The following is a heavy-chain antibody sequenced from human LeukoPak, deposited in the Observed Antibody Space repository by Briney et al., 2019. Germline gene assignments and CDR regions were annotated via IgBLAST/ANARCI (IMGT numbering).Heavy chain of an antibody. D-gene: IGHD2-21*01. CDR2: IKQDGSEK. V-gene: IGHV3-7*01. CDR1: GFTFSSYW. Sequence: GGSLRLSCAASGFTFSSYWMSWVRQAPGKGLEWVANIKQDGSEKNYVDSVKGRFTISRDNAKNSLYLQMNSLRVEDTAVYYCARTAYFGLYNWFDPWGQGTLVTVSS. J-gene: IGHJ5*02. CDR3: ARTAYFGLYNWFDP.